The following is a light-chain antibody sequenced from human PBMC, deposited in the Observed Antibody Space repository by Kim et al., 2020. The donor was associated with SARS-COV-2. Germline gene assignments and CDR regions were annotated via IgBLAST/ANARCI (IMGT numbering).Light chain of an antibody. J-gene: IGKJ2*01. Sequence: LAPGERATLSCRASQSVSSYLAWYQQKPGQAPRLLIYDASNRATGIPARFSGSGSGTDFTLTISSLEPEDFAVYYCQQRSNWPPYTFGQGTKLEI. V-gene: IGKV3-11*01. CDR1: QSVSSY. CDR3: QQRSNWPPYT. CDR2: DAS.